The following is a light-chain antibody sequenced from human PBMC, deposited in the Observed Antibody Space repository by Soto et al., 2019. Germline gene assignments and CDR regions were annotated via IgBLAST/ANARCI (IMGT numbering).Light chain of an antibody. CDR3: SSYPSSSTRYV. J-gene: IGLJ1*01. CDR1: SSDAGTYNY. Sequence: QSALTQPASVSGSPGQSITISCTGTSSDAGTYNYVSWYQQHPGKAPKLMIYDVSNRPSGVSNRFSGSQSGNTASLTISGLQAEDEADYYCSSYPSSSTRYVFGTGTKVPS. V-gene: IGLV2-14*01. CDR2: DVS.